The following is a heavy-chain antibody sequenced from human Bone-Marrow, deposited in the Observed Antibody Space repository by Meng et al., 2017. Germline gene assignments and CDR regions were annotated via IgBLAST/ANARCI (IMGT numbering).Heavy chain of an antibody. Sequence: GSGGALVLLGGSLGLSCAASGFTFSSYAMSWVRQAPGKGLEWLSAITGSGGSTYYADSVKGRFTISRDNSKNTLYLQMNSLRAEDTAIYYCGKQYSGSYEYWGQGTLVTVSS. CDR3: GKQYSGSYEY. CDR2: ITGSGGST. J-gene: IGHJ4*02. D-gene: IGHD1-26*01. V-gene: IGHV3-23*01. CDR1: GFTFSSYA.